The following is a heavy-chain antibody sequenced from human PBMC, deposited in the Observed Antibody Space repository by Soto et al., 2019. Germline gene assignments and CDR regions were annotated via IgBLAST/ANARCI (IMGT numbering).Heavy chain of an antibody. D-gene: IGHD6-19*01. CDR1: GGTFSSYA. Sequence: QVQLVQSGAEVKKPGSSVKVSCKASGGTFSSYAISWVRQAPGQGLEWMGGIIPIFGTANYAQKFQGRVTTTVDECTCRAQMEVSSLRSEDTAVYYCARGDTGGQQWLGFDFWGQGTLVTVSS. CDR2: IIPIFGTA. V-gene: IGHV1-69*01. J-gene: IGHJ4*02. CDR3: ARGDTGGQQWLGFDF.